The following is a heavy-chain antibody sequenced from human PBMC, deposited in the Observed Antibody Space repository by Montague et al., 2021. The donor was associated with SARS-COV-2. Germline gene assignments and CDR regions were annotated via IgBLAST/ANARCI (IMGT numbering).Heavy chain of an antibody. D-gene: IGHD6-19*01. J-gene: IGHJ3*02. V-gene: IGHV4-4*02. CDR3: ARAPIVVSGKNAFVI. CDR2: IYHTGST. Sequence: SETLSLTCAVSGASISSSHWWSWIRQPPGKGLEWMGEIYHTGSTNYNPSLKSRVTISVDKSKNQFSLKLSSVTAADTAVYFCARAPIVVSGKNAFVIWGQGTMVTVSS. CDR1: GASISSSHW.